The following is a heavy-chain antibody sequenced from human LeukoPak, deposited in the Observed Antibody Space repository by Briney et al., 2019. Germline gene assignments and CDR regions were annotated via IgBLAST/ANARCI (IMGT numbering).Heavy chain of an antibody. D-gene: IGHD5-18*01. CDR2: IIPIFGTA. CDR1: GGTFSSYA. CDR3: ARGIQLWSALYYYYVDV. J-gene: IGHJ6*03. Sequence: SVKVSCKASGGTFSSYAISWVRQAPGQGLEWMGGIIPIFGTANYAQKFQGRVTITTDESTSTAYMELSSLRSEDTAVYYCARGIQLWSALYYYYVDVWGKGTTVTVSS. V-gene: IGHV1-69*05.